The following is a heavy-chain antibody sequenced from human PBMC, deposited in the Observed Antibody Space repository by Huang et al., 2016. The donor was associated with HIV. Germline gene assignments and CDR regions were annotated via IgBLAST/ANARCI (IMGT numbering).Heavy chain of an antibody. CDR3: ATGFDVFFDF. CDR1: EYTLTELS. D-gene: IGHD3-9*01. Sequence: QVQLVQSRAEVRKPGASVKVSCKVSEYTLTELSIHWVGQPPGKGLEWMGGCGTEIGETIYAQEFQGRVTMSKDTSTETAFMELSGLRPEDTAVYYCATGFDVFFDFWGQGTLVTVSS. J-gene: IGHJ4*02. V-gene: IGHV1-24*01. CDR2: CGTEIGET.